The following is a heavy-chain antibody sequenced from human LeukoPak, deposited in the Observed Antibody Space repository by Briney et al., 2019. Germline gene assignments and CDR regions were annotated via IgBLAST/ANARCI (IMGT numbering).Heavy chain of an antibody. CDR2: INHSGST. Sequence: SETLSLTCAVYGGSFSGYYWSWIRQPPGKGLEWIGEINHSGSTNYNPSLKSRVTISVDTSKNQFSLKLTSVTAADTAVYYCARDYSAGRGYYDYWGQGTLVTVSS. V-gene: IGHV4-34*01. CDR1: GGSFSGYY. D-gene: IGHD3-22*01. J-gene: IGHJ4*02. CDR3: ARDYSAGRGYYDY.